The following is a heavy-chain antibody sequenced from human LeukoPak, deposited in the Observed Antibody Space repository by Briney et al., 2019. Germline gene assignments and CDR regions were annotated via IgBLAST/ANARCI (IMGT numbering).Heavy chain of an antibody. CDR1: GGSISSSSYY. D-gene: IGHD3-3*01. CDR3: AVTIFGVAKGGDDY. CDR2: IYYSGST. V-gene: IGHV4-39*07. Sequence: PSETLSLTCTVSGGSISSSSYYWGWIRQPPGKGLEWIGSIYYSGSTYYNPSLKSRVTMSVDTSKNQFSLKLSSVTAADTAVYYCAVTIFGVAKGGDDYWGQGTLVTVSS. J-gene: IGHJ4*02.